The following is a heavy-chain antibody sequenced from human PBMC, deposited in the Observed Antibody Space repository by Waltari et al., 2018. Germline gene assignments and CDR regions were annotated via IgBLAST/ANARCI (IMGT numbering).Heavy chain of an antibody. CDR3: ARGSRIAAAGYYFDY. V-gene: IGHV4-34*01. Sequence: QVQLQQWGAGLLKPSETLSLTCAVYGGSFSGYYWSWIRPPPGKGLEWIGEINHSGSTNYNPSLKSRVTISVDTSKNQFSLKLSSVTAADTAVYYCARGSRIAAAGYYFDYWGQGTLVTVSS. CDR2: INHSGST. D-gene: IGHD6-13*01. J-gene: IGHJ4*02. CDR1: GGSFSGYY.